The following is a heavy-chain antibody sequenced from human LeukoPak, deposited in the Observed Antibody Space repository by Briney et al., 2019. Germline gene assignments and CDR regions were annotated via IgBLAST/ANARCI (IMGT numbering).Heavy chain of an antibody. CDR2: IWYDGSNK. J-gene: IGHJ4*02. CDR1: GFTFSSYG. CDR3: AKDLWLGRYYFDY. D-gene: IGHD6-19*01. V-gene: IGHV3-33*03. Sequence: QTGGSLRLSCAASGFTFSSYGMYWVRQAPGKGLEWVAVIWYDGSNKYYADSVKGRFTISRDNAKNTLYLQMNSLRAEDTAVYYCAKDLWLGRYYFDYWGQGTLVTVSS.